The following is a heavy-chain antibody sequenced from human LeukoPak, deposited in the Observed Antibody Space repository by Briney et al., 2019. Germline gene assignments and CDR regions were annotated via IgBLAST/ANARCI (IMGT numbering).Heavy chain of an antibody. V-gene: IGHV4-39*01. D-gene: IGHD3-10*01. CDR1: GGSISSSSYY. Sequence: MTSDTLSLTCTVSGGSISSSSYYWGWIRQPPGKGLEWIGSIYYSGSTYYNPSLKSRVTISVDTSKNQFSLKLSSVTAADTAVYYCARHSGAFDIWGQGTMVTVSS. CDR2: IYYSGST. J-gene: IGHJ3*02. CDR3: ARHSGAFDI.